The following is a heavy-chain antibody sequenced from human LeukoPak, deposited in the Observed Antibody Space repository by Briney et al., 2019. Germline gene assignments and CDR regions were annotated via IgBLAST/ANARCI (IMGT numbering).Heavy chain of an antibody. D-gene: IGHD6-6*01. V-gene: IGHV1-69*13. CDR3: ARSPPDLAARIDY. CDR2: IIPIFGTA. CDR1: GGTFSSYA. J-gene: IGHJ4*02. Sequence: SVKVSCKASGGTFSSYAISWVRQATGQGLEWMGGIIPIFGTANYAQKFQGRVTITADESTSTAYMELSSLRSEDTAVYYCARSPPDLAARIDYWGQGTLVTVSS.